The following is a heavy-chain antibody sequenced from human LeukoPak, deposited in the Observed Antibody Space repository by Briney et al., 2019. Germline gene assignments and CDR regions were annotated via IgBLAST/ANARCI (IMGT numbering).Heavy chain of an antibody. CDR3: ARVSVGATEYLDY. D-gene: IGHD1-26*01. J-gene: IGHJ4*02. CDR2: IYYSGST. V-gene: IGHV4-39*07. Sequence: SETLSLTCTVSGGSISSSSYYWGWIRQPPGKGLEWIGSIYYSGSTYYNPSLKSRVTISVDTSKNQFSLKLSSVTAADTAVYYCARVSVGATEYLDYWGQGTLVTVYS. CDR1: GGSISSSSYY.